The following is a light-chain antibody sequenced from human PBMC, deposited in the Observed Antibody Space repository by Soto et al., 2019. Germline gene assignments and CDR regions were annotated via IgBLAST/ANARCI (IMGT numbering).Light chain of an antibody. CDR1: SGSIARNF. Sequence: NFMLTQPHSVSESPGKTVTISCTGSSGSIARNFVQWFQQRPGSAPTIVIYEDDQRPSGVPDRFSGSIDSSSNSASLSISGLKSEDEADYYCQSYDTNSVVFGGGTKLTVL. CDR3: QSYDTNSVV. CDR2: EDD. V-gene: IGLV6-57*02. J-gene: IGLJ2*01.